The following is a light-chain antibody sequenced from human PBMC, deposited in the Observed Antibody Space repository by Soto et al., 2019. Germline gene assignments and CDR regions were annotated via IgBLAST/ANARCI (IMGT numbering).Light chain of an antibody. CDR2: DAS. V-gene: IGKV3-11*01. J-gene: IGKJ1*01. CDR1: QSVTNY. CDR3: QQRLNWPPG. Sequence: IFLTQSPDTLSLSPGERATLSCRASQSVTNYIAWYQQRPGQAPRLLIYDASNRATGVPARFSGSGSGTDLTITISDLEPADFGLYYCQQRLNWPPGFGQGTKVDIK.